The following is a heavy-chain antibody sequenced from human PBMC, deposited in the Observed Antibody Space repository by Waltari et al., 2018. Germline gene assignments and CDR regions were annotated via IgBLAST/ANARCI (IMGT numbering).Heavy chain of an antibody. CDR1: AGSISSGSYY. CDR2: IYTSGST. CDR3: ARDRPYSGSYYDY. Sequence: QVQLQESGPGLVKPSQTLSLTCTVSAGSISSGSYYWSWIRQPAGKGLEWIGYIYTSGSTNYNPSLKSRVTISVDTSKNQFSLKLSSVTAADTAVYYCARDRPYSGSYYDYWGQGTLVTVSS. V-gene: IGHV4-61*09. D-gene: IGHD1-26*01. J-gene: IGHJ4*02.